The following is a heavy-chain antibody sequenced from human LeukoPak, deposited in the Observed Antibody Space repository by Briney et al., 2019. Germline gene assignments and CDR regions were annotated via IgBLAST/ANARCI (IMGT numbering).Heavy chain of an antibody. J-gene: IGHJ4*02. CDR1: GYTFTGYY. Sequence: GASVKVSCKASGYTFTGYYMHWVRQAPGQGLEWMGWINPNSGGTNYAQKFQGWVTMTRDTSISTAYMELSRLRSDDTAVYYCARDRDSGSYSGDLYDWGQGTLVTVSS. V-gene: IGHV1-2*04. CDR2: INPNSGGT. CDR3: ARDRDSGSYSGDLYD. D-gene: IGHD1-26*01.